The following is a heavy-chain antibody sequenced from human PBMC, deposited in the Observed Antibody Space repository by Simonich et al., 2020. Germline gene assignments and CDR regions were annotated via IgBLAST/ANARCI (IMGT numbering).Heavy chain of an antibody. CDR3: ARDQGGRAAAATDY. CDR2: ISDDNVNT. Sequence: QVQLVQSGAEVKKPGASVKVSCKASGYTFTSYGISGGRQAPGQGLEWMGWISDDNVNTNYAQKLKGRDTMTTDTSTSTAYMELRSLRSDDTAVYYCARDQGGRAAAATDYWGQGTLVTVSS. CDR1: GYTFTSYG. J-gene: IGHJ4*02. V-gene: IGHV1-18*01. D-gene: IGHD6-13*01.